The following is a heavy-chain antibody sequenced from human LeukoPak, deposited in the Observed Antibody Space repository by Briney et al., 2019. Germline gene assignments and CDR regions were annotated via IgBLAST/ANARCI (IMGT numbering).Heavy chain of an antibody. CDR1: GGSISSSSYS. J-gene: IGHJ4*02. CDR3: ARHNPQTTVTSLDY. D-gene: IGHD4-17*01. CDR2: IYYSGST. Sequence: WETLSLTCTVSGGSISSSSYSWGWIRQPPGKGLEWIGSIYYSGSTYYNPSLKSRVTISVDTSKNQFSLKLSSVTAADTAVYYCARHNPQTTVTSLDYWGQGTLVTVSS. V-gene: IGHV4-39*01.